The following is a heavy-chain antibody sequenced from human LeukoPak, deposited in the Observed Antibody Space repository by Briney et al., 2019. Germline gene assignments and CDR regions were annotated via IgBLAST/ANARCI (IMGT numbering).Heavy chain of an antibody. CDR2: INPNSGGT. Sequence: ASVKVSCKASGYTFTGYYMHWVRQAPGQGFEWMGRINPNSGGTNYAQEFQGRVTMTRDTSISTAYMELSRLRSDDTAVYYCARGEEYSYGFNYFDYWGQGTLVTVSS. D-gene: IGHD5-18*01. J-gene: IGHJ4*02. V-gene: IGHV1-2*06. CDR1: GYTFTGYY. CDR3: ARGEEYSYGFNYFDY.